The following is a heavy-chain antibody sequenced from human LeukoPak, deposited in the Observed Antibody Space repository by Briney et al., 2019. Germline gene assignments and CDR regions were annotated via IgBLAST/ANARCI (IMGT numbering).Heavy chain of an antibody. V-gene: IGHV3-30*04. CDR3: ARDKGPSYLSSFDY. CDR2: ISYDGSNE. CDR1: GFTFSSYV. D-gene: IGHD2-2*01. Sequence: RGSLRLSCAASGFTFSSYVMHWGRQAPGKGLEWVAIISYDGSNEYYADSVKGRFTISRDNSKNTLYLQMNSLIAADTAVYYCARDKGPSYLSSFDYWGQGTLVTVSS. J-gene: IGHJ4*02.